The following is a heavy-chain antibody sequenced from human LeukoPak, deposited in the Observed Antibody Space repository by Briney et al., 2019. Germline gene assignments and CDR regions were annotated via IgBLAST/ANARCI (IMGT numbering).Heavy chain of an antibody. V-gene: IGHV3-9*01. J-gene: IGHJ4*02. CDR3: AKDRTAVITYYFDY. D-gene: IGHD3-22*01. Sequence: GGSLRLSCAASGFTFDDYAMHWVRQAPGRGLEWVSGISWNSGSIGYADSVKGRFTISRDNAKNSLYLQMNSLRAEDTALYYCAKDRTAVITYYFDYWGQGTLVTVSP. CDR1: GFTFDDYA. CDR2: ISWNSGSI.